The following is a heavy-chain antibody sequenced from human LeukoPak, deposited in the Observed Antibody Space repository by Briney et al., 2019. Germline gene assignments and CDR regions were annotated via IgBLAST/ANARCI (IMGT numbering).Heavy chain of an antibody. J-gene: IGHJ4*02. D-gene: IGHD1-26*01. CDR2: IKQDGSEK. CDR1: GFTFSSYW. CDR3: ARDLRTRYSGSYSDY. V-gene: IGHV3-7*01. Sequence: GGSLRLSCAASGFTFSSYWMSWVRLAPGKGLEWVANIKQDGSEKYYVDSVEGRFTISRDNAKNSLYMQMNSLRAEDTAVYYCARDLRTRYSGSYSDYWGQGTLVTVSS.